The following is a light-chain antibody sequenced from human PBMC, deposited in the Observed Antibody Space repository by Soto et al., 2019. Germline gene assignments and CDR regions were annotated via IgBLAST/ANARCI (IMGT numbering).Light chain of an antibody. CDR3: QQRNSYPLT. Sequence: EIVLTQSPATLSSSPGERATLSCRASQSVSSYFAWYQQKPGQAPRLLIYDASNRATGIPSRFSGSGSGTEFTLTISSLQPDDFATYYCQQRNSYPLTFGGGTKVEIK. V-gene: IGKV3-11*01. CDR2: DAS. J-gene: IGKJ4*02. CDR1: QSVSSY.